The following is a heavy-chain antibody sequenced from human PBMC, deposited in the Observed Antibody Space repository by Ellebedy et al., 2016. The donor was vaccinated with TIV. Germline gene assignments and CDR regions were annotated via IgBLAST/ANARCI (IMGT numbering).Heavy chain of an antibody. Sequence: MLSETLSLTCTVSGVSISLYSWSWIRQPPGKGLAWIGYNDYNNGGNNYNPALKSRVTISVDTSKNQFSLKLRSVTAADTAVYFCARDNWGSLDLWGQGTLVTVSS. CDR3: ARDNWGSLDL. CDR1: GVSISLYS. CDR2: NDYNNGGN. V-gene: IGHV4-59*01. J-gene: IGHJ5*02. D-gene: IGHD3-16*01.